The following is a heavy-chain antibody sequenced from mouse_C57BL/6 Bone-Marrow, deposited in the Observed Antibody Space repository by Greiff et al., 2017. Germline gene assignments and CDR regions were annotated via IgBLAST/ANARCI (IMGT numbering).Heavy chain of an antibody. CDR3: APPITTVLDY. J-gene: IGHJ2*01. CDR2: ILPGGGST. D-gene: IGHD1-1*01. CDR1: GYTFTGYW. Sequence: QVQLQQSGAELMKPGASVKLSCKATGYTFTGYWIEWVKQRPGHGLEWIGEILPGGGSTNYNEKFKGKATFTADTSSNTAYMQLSSLTTEDSAIYYCAPPITTVLDYWGQGTTLTVSS. V-gene: IGHV1-9*01.